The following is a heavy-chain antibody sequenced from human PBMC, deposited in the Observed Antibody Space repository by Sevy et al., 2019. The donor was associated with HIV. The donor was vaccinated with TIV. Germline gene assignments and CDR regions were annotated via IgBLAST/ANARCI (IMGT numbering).Heavy chain of an antibody. CDR3: ARGTALGWFDP. V-gene: IGHV3-74*01. J-gene: IGHJ5*02. CDR2: VDIDGSRT. CDR1: GFSFDSYW. Sequence: GGSLRLSCVGSGFSFDSYWLHWVRQDPWKGLEWVSCVDIDGSRTEYADSVKGRFTISRDNAKNMLYLEMNSLRVEDTAEYYCARGTALGWFDPWGQGTQVTVSS. D-gene: IGHD5-18*01.